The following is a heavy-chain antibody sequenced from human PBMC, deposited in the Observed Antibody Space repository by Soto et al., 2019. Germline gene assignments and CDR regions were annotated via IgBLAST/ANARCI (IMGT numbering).Heavy chain of an antibody. J-gene: IGHJ3*02. CDR3: ARQGAGRITIFGVVTIDAFDI. CDR1: GGSISSSSYY. Sequence: SETLSLTCTVSGGSISSSSYYWGWIRQPPGKGLEWIGSIYYSGSTYYNPSLKSRVTISVDTSKNQFSLKLSSVTAADTAVYYCARQGAGRITIFGVVTIDAFDIWGQGTMVTVSS. CDR2: IYYSGST. D-gene: IGHD3-3*01. V-gene: IGHV4-39*01.